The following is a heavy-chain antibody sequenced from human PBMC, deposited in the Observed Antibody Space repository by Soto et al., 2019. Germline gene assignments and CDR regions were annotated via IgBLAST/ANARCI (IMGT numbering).Heavy chain of an antibody. CDR1: GGTFSNSP. J-gene: IGHJ4*02. CDR2: IIPSPART. CDR3: ASAQVGASSFDY. Sequence: QVQLVQSGAELRKPGSAVKLSCKASGGTFSNSPISWVRQIPGQGPEWMGRIIPSPARTIYSRKFRGRVTLTADKSTQTVYMTLSSLTTEDSGVYYCASAQVGASSFDYWGQGTRVTVSS. D-gene: IGHD1-26*01. V-gene: IGHV1-69*02.